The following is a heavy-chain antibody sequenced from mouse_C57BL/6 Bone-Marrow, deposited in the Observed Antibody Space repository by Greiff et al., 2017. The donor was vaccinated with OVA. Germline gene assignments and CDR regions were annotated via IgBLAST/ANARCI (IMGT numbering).Heavy chain of an antibody. CDR3: ARRGYSNYVGAMDY. D-gene: IGHD2-5*01. CDR2: INPDSSTI. J-gene: IGHJ4*01. Sequence: EVKLQESGGGLVQPGGSLKLSCAASGIDFSRYWMSWVRRAPGKGLEWIGEINPDSSTINYAPSLKDKFIISRDNAKNTLYLQMSKVRSEDTALYYGARRGYSNYVGAMDYWGQGTSVTVSS. V-gene: IGHV4-1*01. CDR1: GIDFSRYW.